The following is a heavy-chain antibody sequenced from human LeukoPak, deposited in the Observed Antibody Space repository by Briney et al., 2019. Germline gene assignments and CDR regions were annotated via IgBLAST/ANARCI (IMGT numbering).Heavy chain of an antibody. J-gene: IGHJ4*02. CDR3: ARGENYYDSTGYFDY. CDR2: ISYDGSNK. Sequence: GGSLRLSCAASGFTFSSYGMHWVRQAPGKGLEWVAVISYDGSNKYYADSVKGRFTISRDNSKNTLYLQMNSLRAEDTAVYYCARGENYYDSTGYFDYWGQGTLVTVSS. CDR1: GFTFSSYG. V-gene: IGHV3-30*03. D-gene: IGHD3-22*01.